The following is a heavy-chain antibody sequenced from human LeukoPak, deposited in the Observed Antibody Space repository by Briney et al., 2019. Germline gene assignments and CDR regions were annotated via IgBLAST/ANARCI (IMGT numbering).Heavy chain of an antibody. CDR2: ISTDGYTT. V-gene: IGHV3-74*01. CDR3: VVGGSPGY. CDR1: GLSFSAYK. D-gene: IGHD2-15*01. J-gene: IGHJ4*02. Sequence: GGSMRLSCAASGLSFSAYKMHWVRQAPRKGLVWVSRISTDGYTTDYADFVQGRFTASRDNTKNTWSLEMNSLRAEDTAVYYCVVGGSPGYWGQGTLVTVSS.